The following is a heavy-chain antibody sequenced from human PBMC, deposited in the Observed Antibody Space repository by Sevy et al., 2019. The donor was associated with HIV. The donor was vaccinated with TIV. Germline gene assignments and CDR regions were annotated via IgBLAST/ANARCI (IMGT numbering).Heavy chain of an antibody. CDR1: GFIFRTYA. Sequence: GGSLRLSCAASGFIFRTYAMTWVRQAPGKGLEWVSSISSSSNYIYYADSLKGRFTISRDNAKNSLYLQMISLRAEDTAVYYCARPYGSGSWEAFDIWGQGTMVTVSS. V-gene: IGHV3-21*01. CDR2: ISSSSNYI. J-gene: IGHJ3*02. CDR3: ARPYGSGSWEAFDI. D-gene: IGHD3-10*01.